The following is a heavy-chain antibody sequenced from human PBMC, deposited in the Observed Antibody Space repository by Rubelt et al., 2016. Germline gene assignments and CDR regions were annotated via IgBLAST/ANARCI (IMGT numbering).Heavy chain of an antibody. CDR3: ARLYTHGYTY. D-gene: IGHD5-18*01. J-gene: IGHJ4*02. CDR2: INHSGSA. V-gene: IGHV4-34*01. CDR1: GGSFSGYY. Sequence: QVQLQQWGAGLLKPSETLSLTCAVYGGSFSGYYWSWIRQSPGKGLEWIGEINHSGSADSKSSLKSRVTMSVDTSKNQFSLRLTSVTAADTAGYYCARLYTHGYTYWGQGVLVTVSS.